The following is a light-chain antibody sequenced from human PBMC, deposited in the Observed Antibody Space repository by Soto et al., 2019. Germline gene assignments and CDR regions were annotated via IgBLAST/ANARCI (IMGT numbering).Light chain of an antibody. CDR1: QTVSKDY. CDR3: QQCATPPLT. V-gene: IGKV3-20*01. J-gene: IGKJ1*01. CDR2: DAS. Sequence: EIVLTQSPGTLSLSPGERATLSCRASQTVSKDYLAWYQHKPGQAPRLLIDDASNRATGIPDRFSGSGSRTDFTLTISSLEPGDSAVQYCQQCATPPLTFGQGTKVEIK.